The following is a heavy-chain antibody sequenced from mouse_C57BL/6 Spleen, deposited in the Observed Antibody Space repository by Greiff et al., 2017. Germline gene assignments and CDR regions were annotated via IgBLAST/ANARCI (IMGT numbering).Heavy chain of an antibody. V-gene: IGHV5-6*01. Sequence: EVQLVESGGDLVKPGGSLKLSCAASGFTFSSYGMSWVRQTPDKRLEWVATISSGGSYTYYPDSVKGRFTISRDNAKNTLYLQMSSLKSEDTAMYYCARQPTVPYFDYWGQGTTLTVSS. CDR2: ISSGGSYT. J-gene: IGHJ2*01. D-gene: IGHD1-1*01. CDR1: GFTFSSYG. CDR3: ARQPTVPYFDY.